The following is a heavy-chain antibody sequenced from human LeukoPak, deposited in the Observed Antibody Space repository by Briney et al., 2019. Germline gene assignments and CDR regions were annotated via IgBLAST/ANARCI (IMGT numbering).Heavy chain of an antibody. CDR3: ARDKGYCSGGSCYRDY. V-gene: IGHV1-2*02. D-gene: IGHD2-15*01. J-gene: IGHJ4*02. CDR2: INPNRGGT. CDR1: GYTFTGYY. Sequence: ASVKVSCKASGYTFTGYYMHWVRQAPGQGLEWMGWINPNRGGTNYAQKFQGRVTMTRDTSISTAYMELSRLRSDDTAVYYCARDKGYCSGGSCYRDYWGQGTLVTVSS.